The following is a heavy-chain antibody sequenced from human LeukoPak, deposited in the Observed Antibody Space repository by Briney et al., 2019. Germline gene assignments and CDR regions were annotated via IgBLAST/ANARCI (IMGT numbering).Heavy chain of an antibody. Sequence: GESLKISCKGSGYSFTSYWIGWVRQMPGKGLEWMGIIYPGDSDTRYSSSFQGQVTISADKSISTAYLQWSSLKASDTAMYYCARKVVPAAEYGKNWFDPWGQGTLVTVSS. D-gene: IGHD2-2*01. CDR2: IYPGDSDT. V-gene: IGHV5-51*03. J-gene: IGHJ5*02. CDR1: GYSFTSYW. CDR3: ARKVVPAAEYGKNWFDP.